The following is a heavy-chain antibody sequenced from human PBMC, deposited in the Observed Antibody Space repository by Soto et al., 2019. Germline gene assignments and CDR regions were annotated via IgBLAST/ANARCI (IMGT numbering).Heavy chain of an antibody. V-gene: IGHV1-3*01. CDR3: AIDQGIPYCGGDCYSDWYFDL. D-gene: IGHD2-21*01. CDR2: LNPGNGNT. Sequence: QVQLVQSGAEVKEPGASVKVSCRASGYTFTNYAIHWVRQAPGQRLGWMGWLNPGNGNTKYPQKVQGRVTITRATSASTAYMFLSSLRSEDTAVYYCAIDQGIPYCGGDCYSDWYFDLWGRGTLVTVSS. CDR1: GYTFTNYA. J-gene: IGHJ2*01.